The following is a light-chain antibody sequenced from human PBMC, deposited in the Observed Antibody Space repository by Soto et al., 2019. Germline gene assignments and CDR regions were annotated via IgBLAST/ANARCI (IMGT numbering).Light chain of an antibody. CDR2: GVS. CDR1: QSINSF. CDR3: QQYGGSPRT. Sequence: EIVLTQSPGTLSLSPGEVATLSCRASQSINSFLAWYQQRRGQAPRLLIHGVSNRATGIPDRFSGSGSGTDFTLTISRLEPEDFAVYYCQQYGGSPRTFGQGTKVEVK. V-gene: IGKV3-20*01. J-gene: IGKJ1*01.